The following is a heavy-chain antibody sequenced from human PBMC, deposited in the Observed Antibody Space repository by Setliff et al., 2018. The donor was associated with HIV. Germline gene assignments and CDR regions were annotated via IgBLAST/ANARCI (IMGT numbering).Heavy chain of an antibody. Sequence: ESLKISCKGSGYSFITYWIGWVRQRPGKGLEWMGIMNPDGSNTRYSPPFQGQVTISVDESISTAYLQWSSLKASDTAFYYCARFYGSYDVGGFDIWGQGTKVTVSS. CDR2: MNPDGSNT. V-gene: IGHV5-51*01. CDR1: GYSFITYW. CDR3: ARFYGSYDVGGFDI. D-gene: IGHD3-16*01. J-gene: IGHJ3*02.